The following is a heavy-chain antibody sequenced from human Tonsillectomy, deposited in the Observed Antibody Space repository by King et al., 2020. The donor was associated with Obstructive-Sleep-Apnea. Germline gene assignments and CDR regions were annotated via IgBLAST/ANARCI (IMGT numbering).Heavy chain of an antibody. D-gene: IGHD3-3*01. CDR2: IYHSGST. CDR3: ARAVVDLPYFDY. J-gene: IGHJ4*02. V-gene: IGHV4-30-2*01. CDR1: GGSISSGGYS. Sequence: QLQESGSGLVKPSQTLSLTCAVSGGSISSGGYSWSWIRQPPGKGLEWIGYIYHSGSTYYNPSLKSRVTISVDRSKNQFSLKLSSVTAADTAVYYCARAVVDLPYFDYGGQGTRVTVST.